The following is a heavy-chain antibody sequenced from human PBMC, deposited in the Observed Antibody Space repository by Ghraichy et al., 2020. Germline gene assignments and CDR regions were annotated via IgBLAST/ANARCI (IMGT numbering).Heavy chain of an antibody. J-gene: IGHJ4*02. V-gene: IGHV3-30*18. D-gene: IGHD5-24*01. CDR3: AKVRRRGDGYNSPLDY. CDR1: GFTFSSYG. Sequence: GESLNISCAASGFTFSSYGMHWVRQAPGKGLEWVAVISYDGSNKYYADSVKGRFTISRDNSKNTLYLQMNSLRAEDTAVYYCAKVRRRGDGYNSPLDYWGQGTLVTVSS. CDR2: ISYDGSNK.